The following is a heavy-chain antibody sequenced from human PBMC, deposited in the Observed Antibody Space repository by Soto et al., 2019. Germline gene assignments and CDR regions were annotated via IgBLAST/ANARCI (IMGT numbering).Heavy chain of an antibody. V-gene: IGHV4-30-2*01. CDR3: AGDRMYYYDSSGLGDDAFDI. D-gene: IGHD3-22*01. CDR1: GGSISSGGYS. J-gene: IGHJ3*02. Sequence: QLQLQESGSGLVKPSQTLSLTCAVSGGSISSGGYSWSWIRQPPGKGLEWIGYIYHSGSTYYNPSLKSRVTISVDRSKNQFSLKLSSVTAADTAVYYCAGDRMYYYDSSGLGDDAFDIWGQGTMVTVSS. CDR2: IYHSGST.